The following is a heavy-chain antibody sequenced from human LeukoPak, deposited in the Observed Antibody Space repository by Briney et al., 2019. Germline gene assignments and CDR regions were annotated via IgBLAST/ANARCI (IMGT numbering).Heavy chain of an antibody. CDR3: ASRSGVAKSFDS. V-gene: IGHV3-66*01. J-gene: IGHJ4*02. CDR1: GFTFSDYY. D-gene: IGHD3-10*01. Sequence: GGSLRLSCAATGFTFSDYYMGWIRQAPGKGLKWVSVVYSGGLTYYADSVKGRFIISRDNSKNTLYLQMHSLRVEDTAVYYCASRSGVAKSFDSWGQGTLVTVSS. CDR2: VYSGGLT.